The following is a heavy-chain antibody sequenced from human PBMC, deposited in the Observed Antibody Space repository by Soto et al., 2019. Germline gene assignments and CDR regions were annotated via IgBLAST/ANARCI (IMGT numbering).Heavy chain of an antibody. J-gene: IGHJ4*02. CDR2: FDPEDGET. Sequence: ASVKVSCKVSGYTLSELSMHWVRQAPGKGLEWMGGFDPEDGETIYAQKFRGRVTMTEDTSTDTMYMELSGLRSEDTAVFYCATDRRSYDRSGLAYWGQGTLVTVS. CDR3: ATDRRSYDRSGLAY. D-gene: IGHD3-22*01. V-gene: IGHV1-24*01. CDR1: GYTLSELS.